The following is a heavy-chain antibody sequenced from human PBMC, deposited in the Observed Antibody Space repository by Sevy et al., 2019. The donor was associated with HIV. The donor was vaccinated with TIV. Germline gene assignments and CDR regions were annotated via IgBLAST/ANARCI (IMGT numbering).Heavy chain of an antibody. J-gene: IGHJ4*02. D-gene: IGHD3-22*01. Sequence: ASVKVSCKVSGYTLPELSMHWVRQAPGKGLEWMGTFGPEDDEKIYAQKFQGRVTMTEDTSTDTDYMELSRLRSEDTAVYYCATTKDYYDTSGYPFDSWGQGTLVTVSS. CDR3: ATTKDYYDTSGYPFDS. V-gene: IGHV1-24*01. CDR1: GYTLPELS. CDR2: FGPEDDEK.